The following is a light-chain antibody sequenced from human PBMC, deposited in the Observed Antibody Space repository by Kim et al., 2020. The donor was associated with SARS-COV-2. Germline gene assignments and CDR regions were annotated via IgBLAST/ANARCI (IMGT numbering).Light chain of an antibody. J-gene: IGLJ2*01. CDR3: CSYAGSYTVV. Sequence: QSALTQPRSVSGSPGQSVTISCTGTSSDVGGYNYVSWYQQHRGKAPKLMIYDVSKRPSGVPDRFSGSKSGNMASLTISGLQAEDEADYYCCSYAGSYTVVFGGGTQLTVL. CDR1: SSDVGGYNY. CDR2: DVS. V-gene: IGLV2-11*01.